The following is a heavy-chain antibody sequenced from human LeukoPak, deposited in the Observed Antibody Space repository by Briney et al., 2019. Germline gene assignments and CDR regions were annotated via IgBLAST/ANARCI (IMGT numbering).Heavy chain of an antibody. D-gene: IGHD1-7*01. CDR3: ARNWNYRVYYYYYYMDV. CDR2: ISSSSSTI. Sequence: PGGSLRLSCAASGFTFSSYEMNWVRQAPGKGLEWVSYISSSSSTIYYADSVKGRFTISRDNAKNSLYLQMNSLRAEDTAVYYCARNWNYRVYYYYYYMDVWGKGTTVTVSS. CDR1: GFTFSSYE. V-gene: IGHV3-48*01. J-gene: IGHJ6*03.